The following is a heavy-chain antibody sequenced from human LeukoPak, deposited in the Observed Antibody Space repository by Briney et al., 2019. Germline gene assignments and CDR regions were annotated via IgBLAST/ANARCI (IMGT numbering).Heavy chain of an antibody. CDR1: GFTFSSYW. J-gene: IGHJ3*02. CDR3: AKAQYSGSYLRLDAFDI. V-gene: IGHV3-23*01. Sequence: GGSLRLSCAASGFTFSSYWMSWVRQAPGKGLEWVSAISGSGGSTYYADSVKGRFTISRDNSKNTLYLQMNSLRAEDTAVYYCAKAQYSGSYLRLDAFDIWGQGTMVTVSS. D-gene: IGHD1-26*01. CDR2: ISGSGGST.